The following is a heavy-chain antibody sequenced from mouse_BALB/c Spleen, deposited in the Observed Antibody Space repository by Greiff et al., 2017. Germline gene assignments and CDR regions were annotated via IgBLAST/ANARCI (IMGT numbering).Heavy chain of an antibody. D-gene: IGHD5-1-1*01. CDR3: ARIPFAY. CDR2: IDPANGNT. J-gene: IGHJ3*01. V-gene: IGHV14-3*02. CDR1: GFNIKDTY. Sequence: EVQGVESGAELVKPGASVKLSCTASGFNIKDTYMHWVKQRPEQGLEWIGRIDPANGNTKYDPKFQGKATITADTSSNTAYLQLSSLTSEDTAVYYCARIPFAYWGQGTLVTVSA.